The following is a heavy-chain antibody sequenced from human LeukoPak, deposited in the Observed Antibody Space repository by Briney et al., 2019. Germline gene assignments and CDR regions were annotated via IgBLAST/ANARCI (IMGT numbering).Heavy chain of an antibody. Sequence: ASVKVSCKVSGYTLTELSMHRVRQAPGKGLEWMGGFDPEDGETIYAQKFQGRVTMTEDTSTDTAYMELSSLRSEDTAVYYCATPDYGSGSYFEYYFDYWRQGTLVTVSS. CDR3: ATPDYGSGSYFEYYFDY. D-gene: IGHD3-10*01. CDR1: GYTLTELS. V-gene: IGHV1-24*01. CDR2: FDPEDGET. J-gene: IGHJ4*02.